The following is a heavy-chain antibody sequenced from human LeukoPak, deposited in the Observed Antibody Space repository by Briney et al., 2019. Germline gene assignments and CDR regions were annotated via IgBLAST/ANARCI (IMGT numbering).Heavy chain of an antibody. D-gene: IGHD2-2*01. CDR3: GRLAHNAWYAIDF. CDR1: DFTFDFYW. CDR2: ILPDGSQK. J-gene: IGHJ4*02. V-gene: IGHV3-7*01. Sequence: GGSLRLSCVASDFTFDFYWMTWVRQAPGKGLEWLANILPDGSQKYYVDSVKGRFTISRDDPKNSLYLQINNLRAEDTAVYYCGRLAHNAWYAIDFWGQGTLVTVSS.